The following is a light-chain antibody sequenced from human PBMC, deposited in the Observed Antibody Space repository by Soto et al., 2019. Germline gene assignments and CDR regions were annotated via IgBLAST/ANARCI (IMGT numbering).Light chain of an antibody. J-gene: IGKJ2*01. V-gene: IGKV3-15*01. CDR2: RAS. Sequence: IVLTQSPATLSVSPGARCTGSGMGSQSVSSDLVWDQQRAGQAPRLIIYRASIRATGIPARFSRSGSGTEFTLTISNLQSEDFAVYYCQQSHNWPPYTFGQGTQVDIK. CDR3: QQSHNWPPYT. CDR1: QSVSSD.